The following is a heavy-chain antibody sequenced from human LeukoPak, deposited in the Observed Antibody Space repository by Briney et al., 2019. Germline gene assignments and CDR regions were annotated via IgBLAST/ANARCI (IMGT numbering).Heavy chain of an antibody. Sequence: PGGSLALSCAASGFTFSSYAMSWVRQAPGKGLEWVSAISGSGGSTYYADSVKGRFTISRDNSKNTLYLQMNRLRAEDTAVYYCAKVVRGVLLTGAFDIWGQGTMVTVSS. CDR3: AKVVRGVLLTGAFDI. J-gene: IGHJ3*02. CDR2: ISGSGGST. CDR1: GFTFSSYA. V-gene: IGHV3-23*01. D-gene: IGHD3-10*01.